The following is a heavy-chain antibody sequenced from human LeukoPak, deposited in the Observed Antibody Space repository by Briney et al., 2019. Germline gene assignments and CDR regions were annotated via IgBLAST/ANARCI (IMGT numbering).Heavy chain of an antibody. CDR2: IRYHGSDK. CDR3: ARSPTSWYFDY. D-gene: IGHD2-2*01. V-gene: IGHV3-30*02. Sequence: GGSLRLSCAAAGFTFSGSGMHWVRQAPGKGLEWVAFIRYHGSDKFYADSVKGRFTISRDNSKNTLYLQMNSLRPEDTSVYYCARSPTSWYFDYWGQGTLVTVSS. J-gene: IGHJ4*02. CDR1: GFTFSGSG.